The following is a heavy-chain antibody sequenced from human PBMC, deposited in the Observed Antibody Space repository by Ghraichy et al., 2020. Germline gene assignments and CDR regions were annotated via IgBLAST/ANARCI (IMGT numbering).Heavy chain of an antibody. D-gene: IGHD3-3*01. CDR2: IYYSGST. V-gene: IGHV4-39*01. CDR1: GGSISSSSYY. Sequence: SETLSLTCTVSGGSISSSSYYWGWIRQPPGKGLEWIGSIYYSGSTYYNPSLESRVTISVDTSKNQFSLKLSSVTAADTAVYYCARQDSGNYDFWSGYYLHNWFDPWGQGTLVTVSS. CDR3: ARQDSGNYDFWSGYYLHNWFDP. J-gene: IGHJ5*02.